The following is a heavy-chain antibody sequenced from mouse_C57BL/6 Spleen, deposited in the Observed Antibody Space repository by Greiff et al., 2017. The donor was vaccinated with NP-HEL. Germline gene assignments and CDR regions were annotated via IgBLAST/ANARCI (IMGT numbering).Heavy chain of an antibody. J-gene: IGHJ4*01. V-gene: IGHV5-17*01. CDR3: AIYYYGSSYAMDY. D-gene: IGHD1-1*01. Sequence: EVQLVESGGGLVKPGGSLKLSCAASGFTFSDYGMHWVRQAPEKGLEWVAYISSGSSTIYYADTVKGRFTLSRDNAKNTLFLQMTSLRSEVTAMYYCAIYYYGSSYAMDYWGQGTSVTVSS. CDR1: GFTFSDYG. CDR2: ISSGSSTI.